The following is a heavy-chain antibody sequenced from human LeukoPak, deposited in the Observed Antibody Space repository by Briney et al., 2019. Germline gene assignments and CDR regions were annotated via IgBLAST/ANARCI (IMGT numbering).Heavy chain of an antibody. V-gene: IGHV3-48*01. CDR1: GFTFSSYT. CDR2: ISSSSSTI. CDR3: ARHYDWTFDY. J-gene: IGHJ4*02. Sequence: GGSLRLSCAASGFTFSSYTMNWVRQAPGKGLEWVSYISSSSSTIYYADSVRGRFSISRDNTKNSLHLQMNSLRVEDTAMYYCARHYDWTFDYWGQGTLVTVSS. D-gene: IGHD1-1*01.